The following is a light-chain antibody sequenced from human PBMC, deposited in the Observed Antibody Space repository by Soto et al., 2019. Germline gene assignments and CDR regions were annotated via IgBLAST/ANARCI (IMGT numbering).Light chain of an antibody. CDR1: QSLLHINGYNY. J-gene: IGKJ4*01. CDR2: LAS. Sequence: DIVVTQSPLSLPVTPGEPASISCRSSQSLLHINGYNYLDWYLQKPGQSPQLLIYLASSRASGVPDRVSGSGSGTDFTLKISRVEAEDFGVYYCIQTLQTPFTVGGGTKV. V-gene: IGKV2-28*01. CDR3: IQTLQTPFT.